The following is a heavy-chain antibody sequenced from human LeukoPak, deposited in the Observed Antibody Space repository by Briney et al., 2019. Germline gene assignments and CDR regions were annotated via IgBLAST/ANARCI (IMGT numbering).Heavy chain of an antibody. CDR1: GFTFSSYW. D-gene: IGHD3-10*01. Sequence: PGGSLRLSCAASGFTFSSYWMSWVRQAPGKGLEWVANIKQDGSEKYYVDSVKGRFTISRDNAKNSLYLQMNSLRAEDTAVYYCAREGVNEHYYGSGSYYTDLLYYYYYRDVWGKGTTVTISS. CDR3: AREGVNEHYYGSGSYYTDLLYYYYYRDV. CDR2: IKQDGSEK. V-gene: IGHV3-7*01. J-gene: IGHJ6*03.